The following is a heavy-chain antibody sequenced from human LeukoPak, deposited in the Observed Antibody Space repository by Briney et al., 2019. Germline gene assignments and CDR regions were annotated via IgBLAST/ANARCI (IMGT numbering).Heavy chain of an antibody. CDR3: ARLRGYSYGYADS. D-gene: IGHD5-18*01. Sequence: GGSLRLSCAASGFTFSSYSMNWVRQAPGKGLEWISYISSSGSTIDYADSVKGRFTMSRDSAKNSLYLQMNSLRAEDTAVYYCARLRGYSYGYADSWGQGTLVTVSS. CDR2: ISSSGSTI. CDR1: GFTFSSYS. J-gene: IGHJ5*02. V-gene: IGHV3-48*04.